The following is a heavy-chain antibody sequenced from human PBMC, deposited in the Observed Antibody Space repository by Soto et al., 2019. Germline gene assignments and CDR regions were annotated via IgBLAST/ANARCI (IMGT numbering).Heavy chain of an antibody. J-gene: IGHJ4*02. CDR1: GGSISSGGYY. D-gene: IGHD3-22*01. CDR3: ARGEGTDYYDSSGYYYGY. V-gene: IGHV4-31*03. CDR2: IDYSGRT. Sequence: QVQLQESGPGLVKPSQTLSLTCTVSGGSISSGGYYWSWIRQHPGKGLEWIGYIDYSGRTYYNPSLKSRVTISVDTSKNKFSLKLSSVTAADTAVYYCARGEGTDYYDSSGYYYGYWGQGTLVTVSS.